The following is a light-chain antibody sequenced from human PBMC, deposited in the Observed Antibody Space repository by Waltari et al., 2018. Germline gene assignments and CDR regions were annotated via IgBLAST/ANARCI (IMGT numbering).Light chain of an antibody. CDR3: QQYGYSAST. CDR2: GAS. V-gene: IGKV3-20*01. CDR1: QSVTGTF. J-gene: IGKJ4*01. Sequence: EIVLTQSPGTLSLSPGERATLSCRASQSVTGTFLAWYQQRPGQAPRLLINGASSRATGIPDRFSGSGSGTDFTLTISRLEPEDFAVYYCQQYGYSASTFGGGTK.